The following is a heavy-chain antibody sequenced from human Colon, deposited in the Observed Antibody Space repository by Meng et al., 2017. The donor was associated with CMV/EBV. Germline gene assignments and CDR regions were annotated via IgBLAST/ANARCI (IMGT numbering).Heavy chain of an antibody. V-gene: IGHV4-39*01. CDR2: ISYSGST. D-gene: IGHD2-15*01. CDR1: SISRSSYK. Sequence: SISRSSYKWGWIRQPPGKGLEWIASISYSGSTSYNPSLKSRVTISVHTSQNQFSLKLSSVTAADTAVYYCARRNCRSQSCFQFSFDSWGQGTLVTVSS. CDR3: ARRNCRSQSCFQFSFDS. J-gene: IGHJ4*02.